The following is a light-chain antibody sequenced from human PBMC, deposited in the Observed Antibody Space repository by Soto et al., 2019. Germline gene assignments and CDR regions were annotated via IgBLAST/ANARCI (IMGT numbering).Light chain of an antibody. CDR1: QSISNS. Sequence: IQMTQSPSYLSASVGDRVTITCRASQSISNSLNWYQQKPGKAPALLIYTTSSLQSGVPSRFSGSGSGTDFTLTISSLQPEDFATYYCQQSYSTPPTFGAGTNLAIK. J-gene: IGKJ4*01. CDR2: TTS. CDR3: QQSYSTPPT. V-gene: IGKV1-39*01.